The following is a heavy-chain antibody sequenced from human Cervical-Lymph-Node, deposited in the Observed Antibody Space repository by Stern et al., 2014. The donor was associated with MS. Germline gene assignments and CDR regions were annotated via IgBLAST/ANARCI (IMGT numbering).Heavy chain of an antibody. J-gene: IGHJ6*02. Sequence: VQLVESGGGVVQPGRSLRLSCAASGFTFENYGMHWVRQAPGKGLEWVALIWYDATEEYYADSVKGRFIISRENSKNILNLPMNRLRAEDTAVYYCARRRSLLGPYAMDVWGQGTPVTVSS. CDR2: IWYDATEE. CDR1: GFTFENYG. D-gene: IGHD3-16*01. V-gene: IGHV3-33*01. CDR3: ARRRSLLGPYAMDV.